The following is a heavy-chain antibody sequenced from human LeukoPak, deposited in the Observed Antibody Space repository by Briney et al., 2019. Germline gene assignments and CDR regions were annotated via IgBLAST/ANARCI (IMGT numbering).Heavy chain of an antibody. D-gene: IGHD3-16*01. CDR2: INPNNGDT. CDR1: GYSFTVYY. Sequence: ASVKVSCKASGYSFTVYYMHWVRQAPGQGLEWMGWINPNNGDTSYAQKFQGRVTMTWDTSISTAYMELSRLISDDTAVYYCARDWGSHHNWFDPWGQGTLVTVSS. V-gene: IGHV1-2*02. CDR3: ARDWGSHHNWFDP. J-gene: IGHJ5*02.